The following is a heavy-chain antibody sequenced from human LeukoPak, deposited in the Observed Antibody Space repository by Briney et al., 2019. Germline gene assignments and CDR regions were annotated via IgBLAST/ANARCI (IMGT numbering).Heavy chain of an antibody. CDR3: ASSPLGRYSSSSYYFDY. CDR1: GGTFSSYA. V-gene: IGHV1-69*05. D-gene: IGHD6-6*01. Sequence: ASVTVSCKASGGTFSSYAISWVRQAPGQGLEWMGGIIPIFGTANYAQKFQGRVTITTDESTSTAYMELSSLRSEDTAVYYCASSPLGRYSSSSYYFDYWGQGTLVTVSS. J-gene: IGHJ4*02. CDR2: IIPIFGTA.